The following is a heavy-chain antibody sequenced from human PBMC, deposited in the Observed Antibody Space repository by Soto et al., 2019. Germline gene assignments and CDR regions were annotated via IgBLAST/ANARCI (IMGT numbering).Heavy chain of an antibody. CDR1: GFTFSSYG. CDR3: ATQIRPEDYYGMDV. Sequence: QVLLVESGGGVVQPGRSLRLSCAGSGFTFSSYGIHWVRQAPGKGLEWVAVISYDGINKYYADSVKGRFTISRDNSKNTLYLQMNSLRVEDSAVYNCATQIRPEDYYGMDVWGQGTTVTVSS. J-gene: IGHJ6*02. CDR2: ISYDGINK. V-gene: IGHV3-30*03.